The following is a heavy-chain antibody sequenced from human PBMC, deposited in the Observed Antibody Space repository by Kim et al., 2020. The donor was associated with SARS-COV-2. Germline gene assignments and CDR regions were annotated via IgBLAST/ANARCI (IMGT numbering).Heavy chain of an antibody. CDR2: IAHGGDT. CDR1: GFTFSSYA. CDR3: CACVYLGAWGG. J-gene: IGHJ2*01. Sequence: GGSLRLSCAASGFTFSSYAMHWVRQAPGKGLEWVSAIAHGGDTKYAASVKGRFTISRDNSKNTLRLQMNSLRAEDTATYYCCACVYLGAWGGWGRGFLV. D-gene: IGHD7-27*01. V-gene: IGHV3-23*01.